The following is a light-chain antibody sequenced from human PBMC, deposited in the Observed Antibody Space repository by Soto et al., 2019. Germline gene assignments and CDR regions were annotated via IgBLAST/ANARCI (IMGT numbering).Light chain of an antibody. CDR1: QDISNY. V-gene: IGKV1-33*01. J-gene: IGKJ4*01. Sequence: DIQMTQSPSSLSASVGDRVTITCQASQDISNYLNWYQQKPGKAPKLLIYDASNLETGVPSRFSGSGSGTDFTFTISILQPEDIATYYCQHSSTFGGGTKVEIK. CDR3: QHSST. CDR2: DAS.